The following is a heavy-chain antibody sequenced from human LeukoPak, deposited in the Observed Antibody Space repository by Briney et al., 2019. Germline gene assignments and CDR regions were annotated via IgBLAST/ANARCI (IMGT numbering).Heavy chain of an antibody. D-gene: IGHD3-3*01. CDR2: IYHSGST. Sequence: SETLSLTCNVSGVSISSSSYYWGWIRQPPGKGLEWIGSIYHSGSTYYNPSLKSRVTISVDTSKNQFSLKLSSVTAADTAVYYCARAESGYDFWTYYYYMDVWGKGTTVTVSS. J-gene: IGHJ6*03. V-gene: IGHV4-39*07. CDR1: GVSISSSSYY. CDR3: ARAESGYDFWTYYYYMDV.